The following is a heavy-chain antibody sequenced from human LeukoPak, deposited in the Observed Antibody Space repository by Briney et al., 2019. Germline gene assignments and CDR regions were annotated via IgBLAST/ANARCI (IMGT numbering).Heavy chain of an antibody. V-gene: IGHV1-2*02. CDR3: ARRAREYSHDAFDI. CDR1: GYTFTDYY. CDR2: INPNSRGT. D-gene: IGHD5-18*01. Sequence: GASVKVSCKASGYTFTDYYMHWVRQAPGQGLEWMGWINPNSRGTDTAQKFQGRFYMTRDTSISTAYMELSRLRSDDTAVYYCARRAREYSHDAFDIWGQGTMVTVSS. J-gene: IGHJ3*02.